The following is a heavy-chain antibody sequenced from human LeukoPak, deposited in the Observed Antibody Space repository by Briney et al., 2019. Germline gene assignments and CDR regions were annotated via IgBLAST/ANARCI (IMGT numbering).Heavy chain of an antibody. CDR3: AKDAAGSSSWANY. CDR1: GYTFSRFG. Sequence: GGTLRLSCAASGYTFSRFGMHWVRAAPGKGLEWVADIWFDGSHKHYADSVKGLFTLYRDNSKNTLSLQMNSLRAEDRAVYYCAKDAAGSSSWANYWGQGALVTVSS. V-gene: IGHV3-33*06. J-gene: IGHJ4*02. D-gene: IGHD6-13*01. CDR2: IWFDGSHK.